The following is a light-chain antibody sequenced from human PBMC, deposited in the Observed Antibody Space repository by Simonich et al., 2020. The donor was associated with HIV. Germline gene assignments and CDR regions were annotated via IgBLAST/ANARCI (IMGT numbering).Light chain of an antibody. CDR2: GAS. V-gene: IGKV3-15*01. CDR3: QQYKDLILT. Sequence: DIVMTQSPATLSVSPGERATLSGRASQSVSSNLAGYQQKPGQAPRLLIYGASTRATGIPARFSGSGSDTEFILTISSMQSEDFAVYFCQQYKDLILTCGGGTKVDIK. J-gene: IGKJ4*01. CDR1: QSVSSN.